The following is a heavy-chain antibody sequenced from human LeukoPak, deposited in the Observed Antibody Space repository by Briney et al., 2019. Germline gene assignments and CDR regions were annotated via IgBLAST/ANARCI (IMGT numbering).Heavy chain of an antibody. J-gene: IGHJ4*02. Sequence: GASVKVSCKASGYTFTGYYIHWVRQAPGQGLEWMGWINPNSGDTNYAQKFQGRVTMTSDTSVTTAYMELSTLRSDDTAVYYCAKGGRSSWLLVEEFDYWGQGTPVIVSS. V-gene: IGHV1-2*02. CDR2: INPNSGDT. D-gene: IGHD6-13*01. CDR1: GYTFTGYY. CDR3: AKGGRSSWLLVEEFDY.